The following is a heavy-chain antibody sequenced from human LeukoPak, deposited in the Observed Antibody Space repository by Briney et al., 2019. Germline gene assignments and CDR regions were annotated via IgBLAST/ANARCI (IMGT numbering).Heavy chain of an antibody. J-gene: IGHJ5*02. Sequence: GGSLRLSCAASGFTFSTYAMSWVRQAPGKGLEWVSGISGRGDSTYNADSVKGRFTISRDNSKNTLYLQMNSLRDEDTAVYYCAKEGPQDYGDRSTSDWFDPWGQGTLVTVSS. V-gene: IGHV3-23*01. CDR3: AKEGPQDYGDRSTSDWFDP. CDR2: ISGRGDST. D-gene: IGHD4-17*01. CDR1: GFTFSTYA.